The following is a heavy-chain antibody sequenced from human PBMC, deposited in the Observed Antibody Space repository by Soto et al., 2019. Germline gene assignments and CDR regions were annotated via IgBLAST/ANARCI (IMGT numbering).Heavy chain of an antibody. CDR2: ISTYNGNT. J-gene: IGHJ4*02. Sequence: QVQLVQSGAEVKKPGASVKVSCKSSGYTFTNYGITWVRQAPGQGLEWMGWISTYNGNTNYAQKLQGRVSLTTDTSTSTAYRELRSLRSDDTAVYYCARAWLVAGVDYWGQGALVTVSS. CDR3: ARAWLVAGVDY. D-gene: IGHD6-19*01. CDR1: GYTFTNYG. V-gene: IGHV1-18*01.